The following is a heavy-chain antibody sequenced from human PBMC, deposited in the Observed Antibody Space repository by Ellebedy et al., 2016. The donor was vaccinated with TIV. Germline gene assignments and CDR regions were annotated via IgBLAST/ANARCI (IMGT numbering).Heavy chain of an antibody. J-gene: IGHJ6*03. CDR3: ARAEIEVARTHHYYFMDV. CDR1: GFTLSNYG. D-gene: IGHD1-14*01. CDR2: ISDDGSKK. Sequence: GESLKISXVASGFTLSNYGMHWVRQAPGKGLEWVALISDDGSKKYFADSVKGRFIISRDNSKSTLSLQMNSLRVEDTGVYYCARAEIEVARTHHYYFMDVWGKGTTVTVSS. V-gene: IGHV3-30*03.